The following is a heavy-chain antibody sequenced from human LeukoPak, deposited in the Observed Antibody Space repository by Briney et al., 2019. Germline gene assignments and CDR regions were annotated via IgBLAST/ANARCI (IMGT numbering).Heavy chain of an antibody. CDR2: FDPEDAEI. D-gene: IGHD2-15*01. J-gene: IGHJ4*02. V-gene: IGHV1-24*01. CDR3: AAEGQWSLVHYFNS. CDR1: GNTLTDLS. Sequence: GASVNVSCKVSGNTLTDLSIHWVRQAPGKGLDWMGGFDPEDAEIIYAEKFQDRVTMTEDPSTDTAYLELSSLRSEDTAVYYCAAEGQWSLVHYFNSWGQGTLVTVSS.